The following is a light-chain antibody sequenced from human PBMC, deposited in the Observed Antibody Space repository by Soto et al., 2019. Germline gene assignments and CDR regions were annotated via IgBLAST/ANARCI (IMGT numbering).Light chain of an antibody. V-gene: IGLV1-40*01. CDR2: GNS. CDR3: QSYDSSLSALV. Sequence: QTVVMQPPSVSGAPGQRVTISCTGSSSNIGAGYDVHWYQQLPGTAPKLLIYGNSNRPSGVPDRFSGSKSGTSASLAITGLQAEDEADYYCQSYDSSLSALVFGGGTKLTVL. J-gene: IGLJ2*01. CDR1: SSNIGAGYD.